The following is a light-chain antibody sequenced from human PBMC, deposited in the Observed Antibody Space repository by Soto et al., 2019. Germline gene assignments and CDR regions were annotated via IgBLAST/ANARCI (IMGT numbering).Light chain of an antibody. Sequence: DIQMTQSPSSLSASVGDRVTITCQASQDINTYLNWYQQKPGKAPKLLIYDASKLETGVPSRFSGGGSGTDVTLTVTSLQPEDLATYFCQHYDNLLLTFGGGTKVEL. J-gene: IGKJ4*01. CDR1: QDINTY. CDR2: DAS. CDR3: QHYDNLLLT. V-gene: IGKV1-33*01.